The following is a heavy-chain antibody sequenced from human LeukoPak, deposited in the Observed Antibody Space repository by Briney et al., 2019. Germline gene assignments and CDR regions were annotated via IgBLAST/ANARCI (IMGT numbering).Heavy chain of an antibody. Sequence: SETLSLTCTVSGGSISSADYYWRWIRQPPGMGLEWIGYSFYSGSTYSNPSLRSRISISLDTSQNQFSLRLSSVTAADTAVFYCARYGGDFDYWGQGTLVTVSS. CDR1: GGSISSADYY. D-gene: IGHD3-10*01. J-gene: IGHJ4*02. CDR3: ARYGGDFDY. V-gene: IGHV4-30-4*01. CDR2: SFYSGST.